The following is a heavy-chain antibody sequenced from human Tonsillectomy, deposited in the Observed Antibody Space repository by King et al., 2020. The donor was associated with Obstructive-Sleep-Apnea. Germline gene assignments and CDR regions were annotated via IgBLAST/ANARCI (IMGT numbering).Heavy chain of an antibody. J-gene: IGHJ5*01. D-gene: IGHD3-9*01. CDR3: ARDMSVDVLTGYYWFDF. V-gene: IGHV1-18*01. CDR1: GYTFKNYG. CDR2: ISVYNGNT. Sequence: QLVQSGTEVKKPGASVKVSCTAAGYTFKNYGISWVRQAPGQGLEWMGWISVYNGNTQFAEKFQGRITMTTDTSTSTAYMELRSLRSDDTAVYYCARDMSVDVLTGYYWFDFWGQGTLVTVSS.